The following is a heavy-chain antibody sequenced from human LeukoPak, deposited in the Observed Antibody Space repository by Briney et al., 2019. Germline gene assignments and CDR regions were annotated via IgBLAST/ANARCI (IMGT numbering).Heavy chain of an antibody. Sequence: GGSLRLSCAASGFTVSSNYMSWVRQAPGEGLEWVSVTYSGGSTYYADSAKGRFTISRDNSKNTLYLQMNSLRAEDTAVYYCARDTRGYSYGYFDYWGQGTLVTVSS. CDR2: TYSGGST. CDR1: GFTVSSNY. V-gene: IGHV3-66*01. J-gene: IGHJ4*02. CDR3: ARDTRGYSYGYFDY. D-gene: IGHD5-18*01.